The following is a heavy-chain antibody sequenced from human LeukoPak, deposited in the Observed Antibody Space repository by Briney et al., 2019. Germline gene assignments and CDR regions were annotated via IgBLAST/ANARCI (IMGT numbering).Heavy chain of an antibody. CDR3: ASSWTGRPALSHVPY. V-gene: IGHV3-66*02. CDR1: GFSVSSNS. CDR2: MYNGGST. D-gene: IGHD2-2*01. J-gene: IGHJ4*02. Sequence: QLGESLKISCAASGFSVSSNSMSWVRQAPGKGLEWVSIMYNGGSTYYADSVKGRFTISRDNSKNTLFLQMNSLRDEDTAVFYCASSWTGRPALSHVPYWGQGTLVTVSS.